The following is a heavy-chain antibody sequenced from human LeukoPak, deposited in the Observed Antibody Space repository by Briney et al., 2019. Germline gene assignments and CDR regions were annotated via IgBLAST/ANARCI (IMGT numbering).Heavy chain of an antibody. D-gene: IGHD2-15*01. V-gene: IGHV4-34*01. CDR3: ARVAAKTVDY. Sequence: SETLSLTCAVSGGYFSGFYWNWIRQSPGKGLEWIGEINHSGSTNYNPSLKSRVTISVDTSKNQFSLKLSSVTAADTAVYYCARVAAKTVDYWGQGTLVTVSS. CDR1: GGYFSGFY. CDR2: INHSGST. J-gene: IGHJ4*02.